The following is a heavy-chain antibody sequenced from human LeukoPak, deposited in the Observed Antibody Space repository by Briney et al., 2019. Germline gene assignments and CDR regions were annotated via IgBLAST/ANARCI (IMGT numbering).Heavy chain of an antibody. CDR3: ARGPGVPAAYYYYYYYMDV. CDR1: GFTFSTSW. D-gene: IGHD2-2*01. V-gene: IGHV4-59*01. CDR2: IYYSGST. J-gene: IGHJ6*03. Sequence: GSLRLSCAASGFTFSTSWMNWVRRAPGKGLERIGYIYYSGSTNYNPSLKSRVTISVDTSKNQFSLKLSSVTAADTAVYYCARGPGVPAAYYYYYYYMDVWGKGTTVTVSS.